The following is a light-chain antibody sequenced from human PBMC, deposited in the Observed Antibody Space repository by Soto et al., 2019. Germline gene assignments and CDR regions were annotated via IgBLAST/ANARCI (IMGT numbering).Light chain of an antibody. CDR3: QQYYSTPRT. CDR1: QSGLYSSNNKNY. Sequence: DIVMTQSPESLAVSLGERATNNCKSSQSGLYSSNNKNYLAWYQQKPGQPPKLLIYWASTRESGVPDRFSGSGSGTDFTLTISSLQAEDVAVYYCQQYYSTPRTFGQGTKVEIK. V-gene: IGKV4-1*01. J-gene: IGKJ1*01. CDR2: WAS.